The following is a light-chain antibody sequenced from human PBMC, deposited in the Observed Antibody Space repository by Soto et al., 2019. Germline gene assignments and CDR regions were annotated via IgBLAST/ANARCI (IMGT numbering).Light chain of an antibody. CDR2: AAS. J-gene: IGKJ1*01. Sequence: IQMTQSPSSLSASVGARVTIPGRASQGLSSSLAWFQQKPGKASKTLIYAASSLHSGAPSRLRSRDSVNLLTRAISSRQPEDFETSDCQHYNGYQQRLGQGT. CDR3: QHYNGYQQR. V-gene: IGKV1-16*01. CDR1: QGLSSS.